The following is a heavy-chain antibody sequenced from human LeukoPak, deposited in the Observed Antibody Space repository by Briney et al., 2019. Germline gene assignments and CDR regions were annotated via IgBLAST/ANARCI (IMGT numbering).Heavy chain of an antibody. J-gene: IGHJ6*03. CDR2: ITLSGTYT. Sequence: GGSLRLSCAASGFTFRNYNMNWVRQAPGKGLEWVSSITLSGTYTYYADSVKGRFTIPRDNSKNTLYLQMNSLRAEDTAVYYCAKDGYSSSARYYFYSYYMDVWGKGTTVTVSS. D-gene: IGHD6-6*01. V-gene: IGHV3-21*01. CDR3: AKDGYSSSARYYFYSYYMDV. CDR1: GFTFRNYN.